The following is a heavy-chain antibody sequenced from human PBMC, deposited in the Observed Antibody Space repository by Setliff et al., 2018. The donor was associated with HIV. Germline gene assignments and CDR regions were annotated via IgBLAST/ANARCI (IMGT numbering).Heavy chain of an antibody. CDR3: ARDRGGGYNNLDY. Sequence: SETLSLTCTVSGGSVSDYFWNWIRQPPGKGLEWIGYIYYSGSTNYNPSLESRVSISVDTSKNQFSLRLSSVTAADTAVYYCARDRGGGYNNLDYWGQGTLVTVS. CDR1: GGSVSDYF. CDR2: IYYSGST. V-gene: IGHV4-59*02. D-gene: IGHD5-12*01. J-gene: IGHJ4*02.